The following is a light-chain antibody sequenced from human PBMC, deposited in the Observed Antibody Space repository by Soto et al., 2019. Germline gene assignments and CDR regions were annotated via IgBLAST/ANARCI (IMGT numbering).Light chain of an antibody. CDR1: TSFVGSYNF. J-gene: IGLJ1*01. Sequence: QSALTQPASVSGSPGQSITISCTGTTSFVGSYNFVSWYQQLPGKAPQVLIYEDTKRPSGVSNRFSGSISGSTASLTISGLQAEDEADYHCCSYVGDSTYGFGTGTKLTVL. CDR3: CSYVGDSTYG. V-gene: IGLV2-23*01. CDR2: EDT.